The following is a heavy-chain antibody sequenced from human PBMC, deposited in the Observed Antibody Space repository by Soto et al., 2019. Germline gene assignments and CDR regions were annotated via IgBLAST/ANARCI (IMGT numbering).Heavy chain of an antibody. CDR1: GGSISSYY. D-gene: IGHD6-6*01. CDR3: ARARSQQQLEGMDV. J-gene: IGHJ6*02. V-gene: IGHV4-59*01. Sequence: PSETLSLTCTVSGGSISSYYWSWTRQPPGKGLEWIGYIYYSGSTNYNPSLKSRVTISVDTSKNQFSLKLSSVTAADTAVYYCARARSQQQLEGMDVWGQGTTVTVSS. CDR2: IYYSGST.